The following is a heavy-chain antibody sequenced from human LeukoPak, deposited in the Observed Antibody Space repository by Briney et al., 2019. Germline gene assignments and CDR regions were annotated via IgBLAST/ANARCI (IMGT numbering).Heavy chain of an antibody. J-gene: IGHJ3*02. CDR2: MNPNSGNT. Sequence: ASVKVSCKASGYTFTSYDINWVRQATGQGLEWMGWMNPNSGNTGYAQKFQGRVTMTRNTSISTAYMELSSLRSGDTAVYYCARGRPGMAAAGTIFGAFDIWGQGTMVTVSS. D-gene: IGHD6-13*01. CDR3: ARGRPGMAAAGTIFGAFDI. V-gene: IGHV1-8*01. CDR1: GYTFTSYD.